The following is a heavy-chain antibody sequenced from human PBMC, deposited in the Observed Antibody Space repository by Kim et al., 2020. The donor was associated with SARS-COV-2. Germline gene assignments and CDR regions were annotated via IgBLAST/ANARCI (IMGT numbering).Heavy chain of an antibody. V-gene: IGHV3-7*05. Sequence: GGSLRLSCVASEFSLSSYWMDWVRQAPGKGLEWVANIKQDGSAIYYADSVKGRFTISRDNAKNSLFLQMNSLRAEDTAVYYCARGGAPWAFDIWGQGTMVTVSS. CDR1: EFSLSSYW. D-gene: IGHD1-26*01. CDR3: ARGGAPWAFDI. J-gene: IGHJ3*02. CDR2: IKQDGSAI.